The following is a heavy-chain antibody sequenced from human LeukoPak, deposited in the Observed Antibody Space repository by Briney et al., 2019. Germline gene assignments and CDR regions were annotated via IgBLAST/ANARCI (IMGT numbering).Heavy chain of an antibody. J-gene: IGHJ4*02. V-gene: IGHV4-30-4*01. CDR2: IYYSGST. Sequence: PSETLSLTCTVSGGSISSGDYYWSWIRQPPGKGLEWIGYIYYSGSTCYNPSLKSRVTISVDTSKNQFSLKLSSVTAADTAVYYCARLPVDTAMAIHHYFDYWGQGTLVTVSS. D-gene: IGHD5-18*01. CDR3: ARLPVDTAMAIHHYFDY. CDR1: GGSISSGDYY.